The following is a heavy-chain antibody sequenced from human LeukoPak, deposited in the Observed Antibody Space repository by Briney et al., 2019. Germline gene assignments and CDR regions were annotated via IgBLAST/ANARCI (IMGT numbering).Heavy chain of an antibody. V-gene: IGHV3-74*01. CDR2: INSDGSST. D-gene: IGHD3-16*01. Sequence: GVSLRLSCAASGFTFSSYWMHWVRQAPGKGLVWVSRINSDGSSTSYADSVKGRFTISRDNAKNTLYLQMNSLRAEDTAVYYCARDQYALDYFDYWGQGTLVTVSS. CDR1: GFTFSSYW. J-gene: IGHJ4*02. CDR3: ARDQYALDYFDY.